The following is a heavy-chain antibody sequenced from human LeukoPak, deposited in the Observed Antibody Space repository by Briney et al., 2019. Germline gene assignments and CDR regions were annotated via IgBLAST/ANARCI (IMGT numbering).Heavy chain of an antibody. J-gene: IGHJ4*02. V-gene: IGHV3-48*01. Sequence: GGSLRLSCAAPGFTFSSYSMNWVRQAPGKGLEWVSYISSSSTIYYADSVKGQFTISRDNAKNSLYLQMNSLRAEDTAVYYCARAVVVVPAAMLDYWGQGTLVTVSS. CDR2: ISSSSTI. CDR3: ARAVVVVPAAMLDY. D-gene: IGHD2-2*01. CDR1: GFTFSSYS.